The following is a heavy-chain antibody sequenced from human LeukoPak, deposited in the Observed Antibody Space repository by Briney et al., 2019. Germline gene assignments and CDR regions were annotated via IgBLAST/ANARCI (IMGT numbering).Heavy chain of an antibody. Sequence: ASVKVSCKASGGTFSSYAISWVRQAPGQGLEWMGGIIPIFGTADYAQKFQGRVTITADESTSTAYMELSSLRSEDTAVYYCASSPIDDFWSGYSLPYDAFDIWGQGTMVTVSS. CDR1: GGTFSSYA. CDR3: ASSPIDDFWSGYSLPYDAFDI. CDR2: IIPIFGTA. V-gene: IGHV1-69*13. J-gene: IGHJ3*02. D-gene: IGHD3-3*01.